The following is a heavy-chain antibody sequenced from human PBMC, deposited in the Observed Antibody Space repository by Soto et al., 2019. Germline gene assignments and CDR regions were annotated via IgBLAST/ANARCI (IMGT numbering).Heavy chain of an antibody. CDR1: GYTLTSYG. D-gene: IGHD6-6*01. V-gene: IGHV1-18*01. CDR3: ARELVLARPNAFDI. Sequence: ASVTVSCKDSGYTLTSYGISWVRQAPGQGLEWMGWISAYNGNTNYAQKLQGRVTMTTDTSTSTAYMELRSLRSDDTAVYYCARELVLARPNAFDIWGQGTMVTVSS. J-gene: IGHJ3*02. CDR2: ISAYNGNT.